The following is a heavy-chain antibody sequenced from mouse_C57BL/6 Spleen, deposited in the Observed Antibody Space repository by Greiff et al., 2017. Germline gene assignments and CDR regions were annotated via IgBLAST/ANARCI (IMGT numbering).Heavy chain of an antibody. CDR2: IDPSDSET. D-gene: IGHD2-5*01. CDR1: GYTFTSYW. Sequence: QVQLQQPGAELVRPGSSVKLSCKASGYTFTSYWMHWVKQRPIQGLEWIGNIDPSDSETHYNQKFKDKATLTVDKSSSTAYMQLSSLTSEDSAVYYCARGDSNYAGDYFDYWGQGTTLTVSS. V-gene: IGHV1-52*01. CDR3: ARGDSNYAGDYFDY. J-gene: IGHJ2*01.